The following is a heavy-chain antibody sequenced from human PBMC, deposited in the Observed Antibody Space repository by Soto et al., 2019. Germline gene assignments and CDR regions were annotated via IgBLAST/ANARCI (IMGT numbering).Heavy chain of an antibody. CDR1: GGSISSSSYY. D-gene: IGHD3-16*01. V-gene: IGHV4-39*01. CDR2: IDHSGST. CDR3: ARQTGGFGYYFDY. Sequence: QLQLQESGPGLVKPSETLSLTCTVSGGSISSSSYYWGWIRQPPGKELEWIGAIDHSGSTYYHPSRKSRVTISVDTSKNQFSLRLTSLTAADTAVYFCARQTGGFGYYFDYWGQGTLVTVSS. J-gene: IGHJ4*02.